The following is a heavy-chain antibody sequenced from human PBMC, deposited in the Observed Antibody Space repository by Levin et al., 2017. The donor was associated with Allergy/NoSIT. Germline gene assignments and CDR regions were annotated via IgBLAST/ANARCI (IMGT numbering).Heavy chain of an antibody. CDR3: ARDECAWFGECYGMDV. J-gene: IGHJ6*02. CDR2: IHHSGSA. D-gene: IGHD3-10*01. V-gene: IGHV4-31*03. CDR1: GDSIGSRDFY. Sequence: SETLSLTCTVSGDSIGSRDFYWTWIRHSPGKGLEWIGFIHHSGSAYYNPSLKSRLTMSLDTSKRQFSLKLPSVTVADTAVYFCARDECAWFGECYGMDVWGQGTTVIVSS.